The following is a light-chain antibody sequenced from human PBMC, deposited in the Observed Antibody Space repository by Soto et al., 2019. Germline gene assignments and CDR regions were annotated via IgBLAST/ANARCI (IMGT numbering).Light chain of an antibody. V-gene: IGLV1-40*01. CDR2: GNS. CDR1: SSNIGAGYD. J-gene: IGLJ1*01. CDR3: QSYDTSLSRCV. Sequence: QAVVTQPPSVSGAPGQRVTISCTGSSSNIGAGYDVHWYQQLPGTAPKLLIYGNSNRPSGVPDRFSGSKSGTSASLAITGLQSEDEADYYCQSYDTSLSRCVFGTGTKLTVL.